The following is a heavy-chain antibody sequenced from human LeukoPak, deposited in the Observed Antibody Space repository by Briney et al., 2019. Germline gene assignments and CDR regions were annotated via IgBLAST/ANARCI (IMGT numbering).Heavy chain of an antibody. CDR1: GHTLSELP. D-gene: IGHD2-21*02. Sequence: ASVTVSCKVSGHTLSELPMYWVRQAPGEGLEWMGGFDPENDERISAQKFRGRVTMNEDTSTDPAHMELLSLSSDDTAVYYCATEVTSIVPDYWGQGTLVTVSS. CDR3: ATEVTSIVPDY. V-gene: IGHV1-24*01. CDR2: FDPENDER. J-gene: IGHJ4*02.